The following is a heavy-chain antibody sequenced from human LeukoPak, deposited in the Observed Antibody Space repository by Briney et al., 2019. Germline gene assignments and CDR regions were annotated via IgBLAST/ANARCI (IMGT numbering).Heavy chain of an antibody. CDR3: ARSYGSGSPRYYYYYRMDV. CDR1: GGSFSGYY. D-gene: IGHD3-10*01. CDR2: INHSGST. Sequence: SETLSLTCAVYGGSFSGYYWSWIRQPPGKGLEWIGEINHSGSTNYNPSLKSRVTISVDTSKNQFSLKLSSVTAADTAVYYCARSYGSGSPRYYYYYRMDVWGQGTTVTVSS. J-gene: IGHJ6*02. V-gene: IGHV4-34*01.